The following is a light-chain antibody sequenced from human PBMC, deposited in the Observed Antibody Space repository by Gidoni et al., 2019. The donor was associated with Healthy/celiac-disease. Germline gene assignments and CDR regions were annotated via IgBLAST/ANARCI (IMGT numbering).Light chain of an antibody. Sequence: DIQMTQSPSSLSAPVGDRVTITCRASQSISSYLNWYQQKPGKAPELLIYAASSLQGGVPSTFSGSGSGTDFTLTISSLQPEDFATYYCQQSYSTPHTFGQGTKLEIK. CDR3: QQSYSTPHT. CDR1: QSISSY. CDR2: AAS. V-gene: IGKV1-39*01. J-gene: IGKJ2*01.